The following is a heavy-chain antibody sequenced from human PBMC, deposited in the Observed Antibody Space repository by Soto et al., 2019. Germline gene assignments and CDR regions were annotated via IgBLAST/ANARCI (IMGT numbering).Heavy chain of an antibody. D-gene: IGHD3-22*01. J-gene: IGHJ6*02. CDR2: MSGIGGSK. CDR1: GFTFSNYA. Sequence: HPGGSLRLSCAASGFTFSNYAMNWVRQAPGKGLEWVSTMSGIGGSKFYGDSVKGRFTISRDNSKNTLYLQMYSLSPEDTAIYYCAKLGHDTGGYLGRRQVNIYSYSMDVWGQGTTVTVSS. V-gene: IGHV3-23*01. CDR3: AKLGHDTGGYLGRRQVNIYSYSMDV.